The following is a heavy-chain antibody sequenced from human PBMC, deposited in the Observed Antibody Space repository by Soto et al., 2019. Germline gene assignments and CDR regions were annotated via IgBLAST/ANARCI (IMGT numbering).Heavy chain of an antibody. CDR1: GFTFSSYD. J-gene: IGHJ6*02. Sequence: EVQLVESGGGLVQPGGSLRLSCAASGFTFSSYDMHWVRQATGKGLEWVSAIGTAGDTYYPGSVKGRFTISRENAKNSLYLQMNSLRAGDTAVYYCARGGSSSSYYYDGMDVWGQGTTVTVSS. D-gene: IGHD6-13*01. CDR2: IGTAGDT. V-gene: IGHV3-13*04. CDR3: ARGGSSSSYYYDGMDV.